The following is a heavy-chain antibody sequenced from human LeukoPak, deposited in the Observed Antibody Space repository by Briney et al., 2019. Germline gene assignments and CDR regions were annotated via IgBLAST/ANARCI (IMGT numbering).Heavy chain of an antibody. CDR2: ISGSGGST. Sequence: PGGSLRLSCAASGFTFSSYAMSWVRQAPGKGLEWVSAISGSGGSTYYADSVKGRFTISRDNSKNTLYLQMNSLRAEDTAVYYCVKGYYDFWSGYYRPYYFDYWGQGTLVTVSS. D-gene: IGHD3-3*01. J-gene: IGHJ4*02. V-gene: IGHV3-23*01. CDR3: VKGYYDFWSGYYRPYYFDY. CDR1: GFTFSSYA.